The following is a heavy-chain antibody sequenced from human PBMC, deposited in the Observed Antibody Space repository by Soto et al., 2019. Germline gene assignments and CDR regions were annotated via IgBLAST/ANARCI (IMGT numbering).Heavy chain of an antibody. D-gene: IGHD6-19*01. V-gene: IGHV3-33*01. CDR3: ARDCAGYSSGWYQRGVFDY. CDR2: IWYDGSNK. Sequence: QVQLVESGGGVVQPGRSLRLSCAASGFTFSSYGMHWVRQAPGKGLEWVAVIWYDGSNKYYADSVKGRFTISRDNSKKTLYLQMNSLRAEDTAVYYCARDCAGYSSGWYQRGVFDYWGQGTLVTVSS. CDR1: GFTFSSYG. J-gene: IGHJ4*02.